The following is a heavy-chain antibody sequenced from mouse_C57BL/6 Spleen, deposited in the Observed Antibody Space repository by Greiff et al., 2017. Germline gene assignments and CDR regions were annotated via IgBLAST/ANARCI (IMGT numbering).Heavy chain of an antibody. D-gene: IGHD2-1*01. CDR3: ARHGNYGGDYAMDY. CDR1: GYAFSSSW. J-gene: IGHJ4*01. CDR2: IYPGDGDT. V-gene: IGHV1-82*01. Sequence: VHLVESGPELVKPGASVKISCKASGYAFSSSWMNWVKQRPGKGLEWIGRIYPGDGDTNYNGKFKGKATLTADKSSSTAYMQLSSLTSEDSAVYFCARHGNYGGDYAMDYWGKGTSVTVSS.